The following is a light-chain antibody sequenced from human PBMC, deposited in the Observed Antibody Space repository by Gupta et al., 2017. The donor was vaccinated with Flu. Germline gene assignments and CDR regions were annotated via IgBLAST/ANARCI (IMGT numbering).Light chain of an antibody. V-gene: IGKV4-1*01. CDR3: QQYASTPLT. CDR2: WAS. CDR1: RSLLYRSNNKNY. Sequence: DIVMTQSPDSLAVSLGERATINCKSSRSLLYRSNNKNYLAWYQQKPGQPPKLLVYWASTRGSGVPDRFSGSGSGTDFTLTISSLQAEDVAIYYCQQYASTPLTFGGGTKVEIK. J-gene: IGKJ4*01.